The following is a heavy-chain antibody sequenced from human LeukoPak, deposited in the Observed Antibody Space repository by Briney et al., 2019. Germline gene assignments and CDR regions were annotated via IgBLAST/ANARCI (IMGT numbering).Heavy chain of an antibody. CDR2: ISGSGGST. D-gene: IGHD3-3*01. CDR3: AKDGLAPYDFWSGYPNWFDP. Sequence: EGSLRLSCAASGFTFSSYAMSWVRQAPGKGLEWVSAISGSGGSTYYADSVKGRFTISRDNSKNTLYLQMNSLRAEDTAVYYCAKDGLAPYDFWSGYPNWFDPWGQGTLVTVSS. V-gene: IGHV3-23*01. J-gene: IGHJ5*02. CDR1: GFTFSSYA.